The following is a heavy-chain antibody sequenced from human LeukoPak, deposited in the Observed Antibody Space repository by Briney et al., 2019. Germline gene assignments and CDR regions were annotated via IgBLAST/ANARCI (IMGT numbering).Heavy chain of an antibody. CDR2: IIPILGIV. CDR1: GGTFSSYA. V-gene: IGHV1-69*04. J-gene: IGHJ5*02. Sequence: ASVKVSCKASGGTFSSYAISWVRQAPGQGLEWMGRIIPILGIVNYAQKFQGRVTITADKSTSTAYMELSSLRSEDTAVYYCARSFMELSTSTAYMELSSWGQGTLVTVSS. D-gene: IGHD4/OR15-4a*01. CDR3: ARSFMELSTSTAYMELSS.